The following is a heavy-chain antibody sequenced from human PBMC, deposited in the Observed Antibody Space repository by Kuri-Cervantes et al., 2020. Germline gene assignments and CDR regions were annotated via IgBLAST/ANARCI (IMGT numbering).Heavy chain of an antibody. CDR3: ARYIYDFWGGGPYYYYYGMDV. Sequence: FLRLSCAASGFTFDDNAMQWVGQAPGRGLEWVSGISWNSGRIGYGDFVKGRVTISRDNAKNSLYLQLNCLRAEDTAVDDCARYIYDFWGGGPYYYYYGMDVWGQGTTVTVSS. CDR1: GFTFDDNA. V-gene: IGHV3-9*01. CDR2: ISWNSGRI. D-gene: IGHD3-3*01. J-gene: IGHJ6*02.